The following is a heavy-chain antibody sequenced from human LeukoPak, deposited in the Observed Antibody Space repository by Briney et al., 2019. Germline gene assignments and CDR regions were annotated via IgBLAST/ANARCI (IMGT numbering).Heavy chain of an antibody. CDR1: GGTFSSYA. J-gene: IGHJ6*04. D-gene: IGHD5-12*01. Sequence: ASVKVSCKASGGTFSSYAISWVRQPPGQGLEWMGLISDYNGNTNYAQKVQGRVTMTTDTSTSTAYMEMRCLRSDATAVYYCAGEGYSGYGGYYYYGMDVWGKGTTVTVSS. CDR3: AGEGYSGYGGYYYYGMDV. CDR2: ISDYNGNT. V-gene: IGHV1-18*01.